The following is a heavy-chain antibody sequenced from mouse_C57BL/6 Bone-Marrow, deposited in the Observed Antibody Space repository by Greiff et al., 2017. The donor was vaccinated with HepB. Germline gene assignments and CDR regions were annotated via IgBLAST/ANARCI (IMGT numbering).Heavy chain of an antibody. D-gene: IGHD1-1*01. CDR1: GFTFSSYG. V-gene: IGHV5-6*01. CDR3: ARLSHYYGSSYYAMDY. Sequence: EVNVVESGGDLVKPGGSLKLSCAASGFTFSSYGMSWVRQTPDKRLEWVATISSGGSYTYYPDSVKGRFNISRDNAKNTLYLQMSSLKSEDTAMYYCARLSHYYGSSYYAMDYWGQGTSVTVSS. CDR2: ISSGGSYT. J-gene: IGHJ4*01.